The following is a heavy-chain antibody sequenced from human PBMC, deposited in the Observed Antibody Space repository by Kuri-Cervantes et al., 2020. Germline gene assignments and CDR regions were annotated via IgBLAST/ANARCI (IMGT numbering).Heavy chain of an antibody. V-gene: IGHV3-30*06. J-gene: IGHJ6*03. Sequence: GGSLRLSCAASGFTFSSYGMHWVRQAPGKGLEWVAVISYDGSNKYYADSVKGRFTISRDNSKNTLYLQMNSLRAEDTAVYYCARGGEDIVVVPAAPLKDYYYYYYMDVWGKGTTVTVSS. CDR2: ISYDGSNK. CDR1: GFTFSSYG. D-gene: IGHD2-2*01. CDR3: ARGGEDIVVVPAAPLKDYYYYYYMDV.